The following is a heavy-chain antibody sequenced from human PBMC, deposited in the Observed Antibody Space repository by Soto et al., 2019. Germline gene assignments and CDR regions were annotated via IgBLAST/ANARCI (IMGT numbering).Heavy chain of an antibody. J-gene: IGHJ6*02. D-gene: IGHD3-3*01. V-gene: IGHV4-59*01. CDR3: ARHTYYDFWSGYNFPYYYYGMDV. CDR2: VSYSGST. Sequence: SATLSLTCTVSGGSISTDYWTWIRQPPGKGLEWIGYVSYSGSTKYHPSLKSRVTISVDTSKSQFSLKLNSVTAADTAVYYCARHTYYDFWSGYNFPYYYYGMDVWGQGTTVTVSS. CDR1: GGSISTDY.